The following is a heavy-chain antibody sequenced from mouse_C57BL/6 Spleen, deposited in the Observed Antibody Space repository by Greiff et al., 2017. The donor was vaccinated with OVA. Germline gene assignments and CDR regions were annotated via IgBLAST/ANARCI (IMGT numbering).Heavy chain of an antibody. CDR3: SRKGDTTVLREYYFDY. V-gene: IGHV1-82*01. J-gene: IGHJ2*01. CDR1: GYAFSSSW. CDR2: IYPGDGDT. D-gene: IGHD1-1*01. Sequence: QVQLQQSGPELVKPGASVKISCKASGYAFSSSWMNWVKQRPGKGLEWIGRIYPGDGDTNYNGKFKGKATLTADKSSSTAYMQLSSLTSEDSAVYFCSRKGDTTVLREYYFDYWGQGTTLTVSS.